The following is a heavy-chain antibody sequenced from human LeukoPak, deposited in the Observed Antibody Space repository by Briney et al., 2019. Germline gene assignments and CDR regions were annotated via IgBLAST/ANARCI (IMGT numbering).Heavy chain of an antibody. CDR1: GDSLSSGGYY. Sequence: PSQTLSLTCTVSGDSLSSGGYYWSWIRQHPGKGLEWIGYIYYSGSTYYNPSLKSRVTISVDTSKNQFSLKLNSVTAADTAVYFCASRSPPGETGYFDYWGQGTLVTVSS. D-gene: IGHD2-21*01. CDR2: IYYSGST. CDR3: ASRSPPGETGYFDY. J-gene: IGHJ4*02. V-gene: IGHV4-31*03.